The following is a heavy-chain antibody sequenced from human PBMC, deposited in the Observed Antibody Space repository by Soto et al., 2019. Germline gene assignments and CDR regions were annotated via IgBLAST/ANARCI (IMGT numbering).Heavy chain of an antibody. J-gene: IGHJ3*02. CDR1: GLTVSHNS. D-gene: IGHD6-19*01. Sequence: EVRLVESGGGLIQSGGSLRLSCSASGLTVSHNSMTWVRQAPGKGLQWVSVMFSGDRTYYADSVRGRLTITRDNSKDTLSHQMNTLRPEDTAVYYCARSPSSGPDGYYAFDIWGQGTSVIVS. CDR3: ARSPSSGPDGYYAFDI. CDR2: MFSGDRT. V-gene: IGHV3-53*01.